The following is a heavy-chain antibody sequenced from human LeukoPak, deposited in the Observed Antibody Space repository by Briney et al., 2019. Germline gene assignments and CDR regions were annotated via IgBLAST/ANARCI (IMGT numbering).Heavy chain of an antibody. V-gene: IGHV3-15*01. CDR1: GFTFSKVW. J-gene: IGHJ4*02. Sequence: GGSLRLSCAASGFTFSKVWMSWVRQAPGKGLEWVGRIKSKTDGETTDYAAPVKGRFTLSRDDSKNTLYLQMNSLKTEDTAVYYCTTDDYYVSGTYFPGFDSWGQGTLVTVSS. D-gene: IGHD3-22*01. CDR3: TTDDYYVSGTYFPGFDS. CDR2: IKSKTDGETT.